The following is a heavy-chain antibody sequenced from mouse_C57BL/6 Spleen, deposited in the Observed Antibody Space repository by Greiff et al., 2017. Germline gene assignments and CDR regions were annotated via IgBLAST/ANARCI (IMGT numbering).Heavy chain of an antibody. J-gene: IGHJ4*01. CDR3: ARVRITTVVATDAMDY. CDR2: IHPNSGST. V-gene: IGHV1-64*01. D-gene: IGHD1-1*01. CDR1: GYTFTSYW. Sequence: QVQLQQPGAELVKPGASVKLSCKASGYTFTSYWMHWVKQRPGQGLEWIGMIHPNSGSTNYNEKFKSKATLTVDKSSSTAYMQLSSLTSEDSAVYYCARVRITTVVATDAMDYWGQGTSVTVAS.